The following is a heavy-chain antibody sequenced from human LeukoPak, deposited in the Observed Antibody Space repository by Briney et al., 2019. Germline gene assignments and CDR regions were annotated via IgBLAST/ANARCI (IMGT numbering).Heavy chain of an antibody. V-gene: IGHV3-74*01. CDR1: GFTFSSYW. J-gene: IGHJ6*03. Sequence: GGSLRLSCAASGFTFSSYWMHWVRQVPGKGPVWVSRTNSDESSTSYADSVKGRFTISRDNAKNTLYLQMNSLRAEDTAVYYCAKVIRDPDYSYYYMDVWGKGTTVTVSS. D-gene: IGHD3-16*01. CDR2: TNSDESST. CDR3: AKVIRDPDYSYYYMDV.